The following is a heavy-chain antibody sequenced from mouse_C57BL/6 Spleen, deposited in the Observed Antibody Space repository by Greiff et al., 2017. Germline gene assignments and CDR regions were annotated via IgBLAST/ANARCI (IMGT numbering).Heavy chain of an antibody. Sequence: EVKLVESEGGLVQPGSSMKLSCTASGFTFSDYYMAWVRQVPEKGLEWVANINYDGSSTDYLDSLKSRFIISRDNAKNILYLQMSSLKSEDTATYYCAKDQDYAMDYWGQGTSVTVSS. J-gene: IGHJ4*01. CDR1: GFTFSDYY. CDR2: INYDGSST. V-gene: IGHV5-16*01. D-gene: IGHD3-2*02. CDR3: AKDQDYAMDY.